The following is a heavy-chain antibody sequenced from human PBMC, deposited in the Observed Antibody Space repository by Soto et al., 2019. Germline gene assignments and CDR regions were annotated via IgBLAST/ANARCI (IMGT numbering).Heavy chain of an antibody. D-gene: IGHD3-16*01. CDR2: IYSGGST. V-gene: IGHV3-66*01. CDR1: GFTASTKY. J-gene: IGHJ4*02. CDR3: ARDPWAADY. Sequence: LRLSCAASGFTASTKYMSWVRQAPGKGLEWVSVIYSGGSTFYADSVRGRFTISRDNSKNTVNLQMNSLRAEDTAVYYCARDPWAADYWGQGTLVTVSS.